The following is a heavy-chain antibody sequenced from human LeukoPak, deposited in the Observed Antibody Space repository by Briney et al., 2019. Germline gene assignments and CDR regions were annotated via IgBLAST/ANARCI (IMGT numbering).Heavy chain of an antibody. Sequence: GSLRLSCAASRFTFSSYSMNWVRQAPGKGLGWVSSISSSSSYIYYADSVKGRFTISRDNAKNSLYLQMNSLRAEDTAVYYCARDPPFLHYYMDVWGKGTTVTVSS. J-gene: IGHJ6*03. V-gene: IGHV3-21*01. D-gene: IGHD2/OR15-2a*01. CDR1: RFTFSSYS. CDR3: ARDPPFLHYYMDV. CDR2: ISSSSSYI.